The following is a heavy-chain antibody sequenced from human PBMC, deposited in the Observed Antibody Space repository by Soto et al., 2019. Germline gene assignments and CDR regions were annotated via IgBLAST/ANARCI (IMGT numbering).Heavy chain of an antibody. CDR2: ISGSGGST. V-gene: IGHV3-23*01. Sequence: EVQLLESGGGLVQPGGSLRLSCAASGFTFSSYAMSWVRQAPGKGLEWVSAISGSGGSTYYADSVKGRFTISRDNSKNALYRQMNSLRAEDTAVYYCATDAGCEAGTCAYWGQGTLVTVSS. CDR1: GFTFSSYA. CDR3: ATDAGCEAGTCAY. D-gene: IGHD6-19*01. J-gene: IGHJ4*02.